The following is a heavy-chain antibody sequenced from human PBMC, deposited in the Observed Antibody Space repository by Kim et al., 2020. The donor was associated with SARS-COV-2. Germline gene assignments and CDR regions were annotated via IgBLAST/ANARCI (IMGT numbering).Heavy chain of an antibody. CDR3: ARGPTAQWLVEGDWFDP. V-gene: IGHV1-18*04. D-gene: IGHD6-19*01. J-gene: IGHJ5*02. Sequence: ASVKVSCKASGYTFTSYGISWVRQAPGQGLEWMGWISAYNGNTNYAQKLQGRVTMTTDTSTSTAYMELRSLRSDDTAVYYCARGPTAQWLVEGDWFDPWGQGTLVTVSS. CDR2: ISAYNGNT. CDR1: GYTFTSYG.